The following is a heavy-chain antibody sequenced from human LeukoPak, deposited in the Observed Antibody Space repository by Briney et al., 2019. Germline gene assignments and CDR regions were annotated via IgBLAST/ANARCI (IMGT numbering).Heavy chain of an antibody. V-gene: IGHV3-23*01. J-gene: IGHJ5*02. CDR2: ISGSGDST. Sequence: GGSLRLSCAASGFTFISYAMTWVRQAPGKGLEWVSVISGSGDSTYYADSVKGRFTISRDNSKNTLYLQMNSLRAEDTAIYYCAKGPRVVVVPAAISWGQGTLVTVSS. D-gene: IGHD2-2*01. CDR1: GFTFISYA. CDR3: AKGPRVVVVPAAIS.